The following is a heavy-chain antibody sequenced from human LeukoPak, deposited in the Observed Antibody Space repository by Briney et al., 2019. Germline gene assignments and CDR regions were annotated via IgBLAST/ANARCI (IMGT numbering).Heavy chain of an antibody. D-gene: IGHD6-13*01. CDR3: ARGGSSWLNDALDI. CDR2: IYSGGST. J-gene: IGHJ3*02. CDR1: GFTVSSNY. V-gene: IGHV3-53*01. Sequence: GGSLRLSCAASGFTVSSNYMSWVRQAPGKGLEWVSVIYSGGSTYYADSVKGRFTISRDNSKNTLYLQMNSLRAEDTAVYYCARGGSSWLNDALDIWGQGTMVTVSS.